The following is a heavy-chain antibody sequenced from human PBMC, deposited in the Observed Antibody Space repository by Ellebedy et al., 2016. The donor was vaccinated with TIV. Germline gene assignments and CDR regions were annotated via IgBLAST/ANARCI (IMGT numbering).Heavy chain of an antibody. CDR2: ISYDGSHR. CDR3: AREHMTSTGSPLDY. CDR1: GFSFSSYA. Sequence: GESLKISCSASGFSFSSYAMHWVRQAPSKGLEWVAIISYDGSHRYYADSVKGRFTISRDISKNTLYLQMNSLRAEDTAVYYCAREHMTSTGSPLDYWGQGTLVTVSS. J-gene: IGHJ4*02. D-gene: IGHD1-1*01. V-gene: IGHV3-30-3*01.